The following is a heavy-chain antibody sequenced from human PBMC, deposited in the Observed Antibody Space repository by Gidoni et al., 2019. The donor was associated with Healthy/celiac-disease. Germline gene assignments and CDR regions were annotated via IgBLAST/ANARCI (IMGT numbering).Heavy chain of an antibody. D-gene: IGHD2-2*01. CDR2: INHSGST. CDR1: GGSFSGYY. Sequence: QVQLQQWGAGLLKPSETLSLTCAAYGGSFSGYYWSWIRQPPGKGLEWIGEINHSGSTNYHPSLKSRVTISVDTSKNQFSLKLSSVTAADTAVYYCACLVCPGGAFDIWGQGTMVTVSS. CDR3: ACLVCPGGAFDI. V-gene: IGHV4-34*01. J-gene: IGHJ3*02.